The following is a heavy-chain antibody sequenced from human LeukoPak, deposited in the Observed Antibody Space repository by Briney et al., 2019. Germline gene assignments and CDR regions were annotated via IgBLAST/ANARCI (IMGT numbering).Heavy chain of an antibody. CDR1: GGSISSGSYY. J-gene: IGHJ4*02. CDR3: ARDLSSGYDY. Sequence: SETLSLTCTVSGGSISSGSYYWSWIRQPPGKGLEWVGSIYYSGSTYYNPSLKSRLTIYVDTYKNLFSLKLISVTAADTAVYYCARDLSSGYDYWGQGTLVTVS. V-gene: IGHV4-39*02. D-gene: IGHD3-22*01. CDR2: IYYSGST.